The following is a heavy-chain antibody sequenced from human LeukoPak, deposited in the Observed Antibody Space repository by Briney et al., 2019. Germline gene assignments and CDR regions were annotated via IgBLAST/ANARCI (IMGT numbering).Heavy chain of an antibody. J-gene: IGHJ6*03. CDR3: ARGSGYYYYYMDV. V-gene: IGHV1-8*03. D-gene: IGHD3-10*01. CDR2: MNPNSGNT. CDR1: GYTITNNY. Sequence: GASVKVSCKASGYTITNNYMHWVRQAPGQGLEWMGWMNPNSGNTGYAQKFQGRVTITRNTSISTAYMELSSLRSEDTAVYYCARGSGYYYYYMDVWGKGTTVTVSS.